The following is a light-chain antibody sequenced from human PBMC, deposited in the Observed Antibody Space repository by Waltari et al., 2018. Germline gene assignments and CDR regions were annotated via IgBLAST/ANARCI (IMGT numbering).Light chain of an antibody. Sequence: TCRASQDICNYWTLVQQTPGKAPKSMIYAASSLQCGVPSRFSGSGSGTDFTLTISSLSHEDFATYYSKQYNIYSPAFGPGSSVEIK. V-gene: IGKV1-16*01. J-gene: IGKJ3*01. CDR1: QDICNY. CDR2: AAS. CDR3: KQYNIYSPA.